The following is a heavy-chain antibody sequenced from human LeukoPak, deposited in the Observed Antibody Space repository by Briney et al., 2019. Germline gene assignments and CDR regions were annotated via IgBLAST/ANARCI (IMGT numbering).Heavy chain of an antibody. Sequence: KPGGSLRLSCAASGFTFSSYSMNWVRQAPGKGLEWVSSISSSSSYIYYADSVKGRFTISRDNAKNTLYLQMNSLRAEDTAVYYCARTIGSKNAFDIWGQGTMVTVSS. J-gene: IGHJ3*02. CDR1: GFTFSSYS. CDR3: ARTIGSKNAFDI. V-gene: IGHV3-21*01. D-gene: IGHD1-26*01. CDR2: ISSSSSYI.